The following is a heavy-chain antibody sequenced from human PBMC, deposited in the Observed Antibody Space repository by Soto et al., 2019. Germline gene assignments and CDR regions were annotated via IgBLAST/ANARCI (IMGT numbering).Heavy chain of an antibody. CDR1: GGTFSSYA. CDR3: ASPSHWNDVVGMDV. Sequence: ASVKVSCKASGGTFSSYAISWVRQAPGQGLEWMGGIIPIFGTANYAQKFQGRVTITADESTSTAYMELSSLRSEDTAVYYCASPSHWNDVVGMDVWGQGTTVTVSS. CDR2: IIPIFGTA. D-gene: IGHD1-1*01. V-gene: IGHV1-69*13. J-gene: IGHJ6*02.